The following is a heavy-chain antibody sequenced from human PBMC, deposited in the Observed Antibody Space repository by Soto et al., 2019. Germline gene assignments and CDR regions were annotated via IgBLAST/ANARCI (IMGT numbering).Heavy chain of an antibody. CDR1: VGSISSYY. CDR3: ARLLGYCTNGVCYKAFDY. D-gene: IGHD2-8*01. J-gene: IGHJ4*02. V-gene: IGHV4-59*08. Sequence: SETLSLTCTVSVGSISSYYWSWIRQPPGKGLEWIGYIYYSGSTNYNPSLKSRVTISVDTSKNQFSLKLSSVTAADTAVYYCARLLGYCTNGVCYKAFDYWGQGTLVTVSS. CDR2: IYYSGST.